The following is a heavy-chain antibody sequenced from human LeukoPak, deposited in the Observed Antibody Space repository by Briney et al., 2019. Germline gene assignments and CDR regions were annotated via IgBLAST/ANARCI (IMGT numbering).Heavy chain of an antibody. D-gene: IGHD5-18*01. V-gene: IGHV3-15*01. CDR1: GFTFSNAW. Sequence: PGGSLRLSCAASGFTFSNAWMSWVRQARGKGLEWVGRIKTKTDGGTTDYAAPVKGRFTISRDDSKNTVYLQMNSLRAEDTAVYYCARDGRGYSYGVDGYWGQGTLVTVSS. J-gene: IGHJ4*02. CDR3: ARDGRGYSYGVDGY. CDR2: IKTKTDGGTT.